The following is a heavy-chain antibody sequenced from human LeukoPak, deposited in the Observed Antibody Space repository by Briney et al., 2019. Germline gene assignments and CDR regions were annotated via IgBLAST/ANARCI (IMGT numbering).Heavy chain of an antibody. CDR2: ISSSSSYI. D-gene: IGHD3-3*02. CDR1: GFTFSSYS. V-gene: IGHV3-21*04. J-gene: IGHJ6*02. Sequence: GGSLRLSCAASGFTFSSYSMNWVRQAPGKGLEWVSSISSSSSYIYYADSVKGRFTISRDNAKNSLYLQMNSLRAEDTALYYCAKDISEYYGMDVWGQGTTVTVSS. CDR3: AKDISEYYGMDV.